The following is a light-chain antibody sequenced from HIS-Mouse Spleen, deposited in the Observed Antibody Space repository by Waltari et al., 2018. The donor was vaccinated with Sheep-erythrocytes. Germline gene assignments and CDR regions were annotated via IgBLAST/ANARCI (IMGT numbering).Light chain of an antibody. V-gene: IGLV5-45*03. CDR2: YKSDSDK. J-gene: IGLJ3*02. CDR1: SGINVGTYR. CDR3: SSYAGSNNWV. Sequence: QAVLTQPSSLSASPGASASLTCTLRSGINVGTYRIYWYQQKLGSPPQYLLRYKSDSDKQQGSGVPSRFSGSKDASAQAGILLISGLQSEDEADYYCSSYAGSNNWVFGGGTKLTVL.